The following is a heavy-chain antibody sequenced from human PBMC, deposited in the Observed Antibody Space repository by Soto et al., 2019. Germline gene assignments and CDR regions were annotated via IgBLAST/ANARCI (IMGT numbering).Heavy chain of an antibody. CDR3: ARGRYCLTGRCFPNWFDS. CDR2: IYKSATT. J-gene: IGHJ5*01. CDR1: GDSISTVDYF. Sequence: QVQLLESGPGLVRPSQTLSLTCSVSGDSISTVDYFWAWIRQPPGQALEYIGYIYKSATTYYNPSVEGRVAISLETSKGHFSRNVTSVTAADTAVYFCARGRYCLTGRCFPNWFDSWGQGTLVTVSS. V-gene: IGHV4-30-4*01. D-gene: IGHD2-15*01.